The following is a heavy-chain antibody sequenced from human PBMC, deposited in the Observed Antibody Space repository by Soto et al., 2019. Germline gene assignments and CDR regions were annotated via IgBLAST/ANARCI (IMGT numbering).Heavy chain of an antibody. CDR3: ARGLTATYRGTFDY. Sequence: GESLKIACKGSVYSFTSYWIGWVRQMPGKGLECMGIIYVGDSDTRYSPSFQGQVTISADRSTSTAYLQWSSLKASDTAIYYCARGLTATYRGTFDYWGQGTQVTVSS. D-gene: IGHD3-10*01. J-gene: IGHJ4*02. CDR1: VYSFTSYW. V-gene: IGHV5-51*01. CDR2: IYVGDSDT.